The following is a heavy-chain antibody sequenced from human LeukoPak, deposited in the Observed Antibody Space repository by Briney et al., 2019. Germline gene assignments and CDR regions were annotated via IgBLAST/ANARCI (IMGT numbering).Heavy chain of an antibody. D-gene: IGHD2-2*01. CDR3: ARGERNAPADY. CDR2: ISYDGSNK. V-gene: IGHV3-30*04. Sequence: PGGSLRLSCAASGFTFSSYAMHWVRQAPGKGLEWVAVISYDGSNKYYADSVKGRFTISRDNSKNTLYLQMNSLRAEDTAVYYCARGERNAPADYWGQGTLVTVSS. J-gene: IGHJ4*02. CDR1: GFTFSSYA.